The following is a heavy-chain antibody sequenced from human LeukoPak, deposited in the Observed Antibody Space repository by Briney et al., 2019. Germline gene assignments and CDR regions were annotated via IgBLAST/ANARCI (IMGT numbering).Heavy chain of an antibody. V-gene: IGHV3-9*01. D-gene: IGHD1-26*01. Sequence: PGGSLRLSCAASGFTFDDYAMPWVRQAPGKGLDWVSGISWNSGSIGYADSVKGRFTISRDNAKNSLYLQMNSLRAEDTALYYCAKDFDSGSYLFDYWGQGTLVTVSS. CDR1: GFTFDDYA. CDR3: AKDFDSGSYLFDY. J-gene: IGHJ4*02. CDR2: ISWNSGSI.